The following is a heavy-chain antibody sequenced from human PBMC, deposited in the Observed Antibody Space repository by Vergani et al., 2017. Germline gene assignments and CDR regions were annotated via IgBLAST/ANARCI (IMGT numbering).Heavy chain of an antibody. Sequence: QVQLVESGGGVVQPGRSLRLSCAASGFTFSSYGMHWVPPAPGKGLEWVAVISYDGSNKYYADSVKGRFTISRDNSKNKLYLQMNSLRAEDTAVYYCAKAPSYSSGWYFDYWGQGTLVTVSS. J-gene: IGHJ4*02. D-gene: IGHD6-19*01. CDR3: AKAPSYSSGWYFDY. CDR1: GFTFSSYG. V-gene: IGHV3-30*18. CDR2: ISYDGSNK.